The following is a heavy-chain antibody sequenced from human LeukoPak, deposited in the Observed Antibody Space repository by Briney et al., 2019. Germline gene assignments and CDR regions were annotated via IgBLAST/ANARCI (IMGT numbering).Heavy chain of an antibody. CDR1: GFTFSSYG. V-gene: IGHV3-30*02. CDR2: IRYDGSNK. CDR3: AKPTSGYSSSWNAFDI. J-gene: IGHJ3*02. D-gene: IGHD6-13*01. Sequence: GGSLRLSCAASGFTFSSYGMHWVRQAPGKGLEWVAFIRYDGSNKYYADSVKGRFTISRDNSKNTLYLQMNRLRAEDTAVYYRAKPTSGYSSSWNAFDIWGQGTMVTVSS.